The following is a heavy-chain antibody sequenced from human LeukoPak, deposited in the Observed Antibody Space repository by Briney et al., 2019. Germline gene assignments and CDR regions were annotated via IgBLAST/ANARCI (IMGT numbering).Heavy chain of an antibody. Sequence: SETLSLTCTVSGVSISNTAYYWGWVRQPPGKGLEWIGNVIYSGNTYYSPSLKSRVTMSVDTSKNQFSLKLSSVTAADTAVYYCWSRRIAAAGTQGDYWGQGTLVTVSS. CDR2: VIYSGNT. J-gene: IGHJ4*02. V-gene: IGHV4-39*07. CDR1: GVSISNTAYY. CDR3: WSRRIAAAGTQGDY. D-gene: IGHD6-13*01.